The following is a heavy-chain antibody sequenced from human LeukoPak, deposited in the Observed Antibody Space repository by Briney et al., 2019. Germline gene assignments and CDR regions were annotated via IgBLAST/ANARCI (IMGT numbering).Heavy chain of an antibody. CDR1: GGSFSDYY. CDR3: ARVTYDCTSYHNAMDV. CDR2: INHSGGT. Sequence: SETLSLTCAVYGGSFSDYYWSWIRQPPGKGLEWIGEINHSGGTNYNPSLKSRVTISVDTSKNQFSLRLSSVTAADTAVYYCARVTYDCTSYHNAMDVWGQGTTVTVSS. V-gene: IGHV4-34*01. D-gene: IGHD3-22*01. J-gene: IGHJ6*02.